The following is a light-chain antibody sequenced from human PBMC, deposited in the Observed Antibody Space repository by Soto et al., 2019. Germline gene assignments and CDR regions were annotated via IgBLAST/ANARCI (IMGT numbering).Light chain of an antibody. V-gene: IGKV1-5*01. CDR3: QQLDTYPRT. CDR1: QSISNW. Sequence: QCTSPLHVSVGDRVTITCRASQSISNWLAWYQQKPGTAPKLLIYHASTLESGVPSRFSGTGSGTDFTLTITSLRPEDFATYYCQQLDTYPRTFGPGTKVDI. CDR2: HAS. J-gene: IGKJ3*01.